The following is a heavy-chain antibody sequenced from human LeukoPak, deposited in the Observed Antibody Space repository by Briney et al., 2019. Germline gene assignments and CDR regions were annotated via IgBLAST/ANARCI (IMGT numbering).Heavy chain of an antibody. D-gene: IGHD5-12*01. Sequence: SSETLSLTCTVSGGSISSYYWSWIRQPPGKGLEWIGYIYYSGSTYYNPSLKSRVTISVDTSKNQFSLKLSSVTAADTAVYYCARDSKLGSSGYVNFDYWGQGTLVTVSS. CDR2: IYYSGST. V-gene: IGHV4-59*12. CDR3: ARDSKLGSSGYVNFDY. J-gene: IGHJ4*02. CDR1: GGSISSYY.